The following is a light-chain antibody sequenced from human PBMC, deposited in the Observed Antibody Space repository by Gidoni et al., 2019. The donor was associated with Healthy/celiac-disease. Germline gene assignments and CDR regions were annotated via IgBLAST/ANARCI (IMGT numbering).Light chain of an antibody. CDR3: QQYGSSPLT. Sequence: VLTLSPGTLSLSPGERATLSCRASQSVSSSYLAWYQQKPGQAPRLLIYGASSRATGIPDSFSGSGSRTDFTLTISRLEPEDFAVYYCQQYGSSPLTFGGGTKVEIK. V-gene: IGKV3-20*01. CDR1: QSVSSSY. CDR2: GAS. J-gene: IGKJ4*01.